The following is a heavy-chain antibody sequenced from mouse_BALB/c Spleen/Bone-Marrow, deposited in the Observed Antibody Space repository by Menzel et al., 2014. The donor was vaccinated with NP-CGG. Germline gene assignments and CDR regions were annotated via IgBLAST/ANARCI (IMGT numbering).Heavy chain of an antibody. CDR1: GYTFTTYT. CDR3: ARGGFLLRSLALDY. CDR2: ISPSTGFT. Sequence: QVQLQQSGAELARPGASVKMSCKASGYTFTTYTMHWVQQRPGQGLEWVGYISPSTGFTNYNQIFKDKATLAADKSSSTAYMQLSSLTSEDSAVYYCARGGFLLRSLALDYWGQGTSVTVSS. D-gene: IGHD1-1*01. J-gene: IGHJ4*01. V-gene: IGHV1-4*01.